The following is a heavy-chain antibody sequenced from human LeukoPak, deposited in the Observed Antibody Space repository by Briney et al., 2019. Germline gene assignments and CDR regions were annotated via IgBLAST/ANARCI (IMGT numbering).Heavy chain of an antibody. Sequence: ASVKVSCKASGYTFTGYYMHWVRQAPGQGLEWMGWINPNSGGTNYAQKFQGRVTMTRDTSITTAYMELSRLTSDDTAVYYCANCRDYYGSGSMPFDYWGQGILVTVSS. V-gene: IGHV1-2*02. CDR2: INPNSGGT. CDR1: GYTFTGYY. CDR3: ANCRDYYGSGSMPFDY. J-gene: IGHJ4*02. D-gene: IGHD3-10*01.